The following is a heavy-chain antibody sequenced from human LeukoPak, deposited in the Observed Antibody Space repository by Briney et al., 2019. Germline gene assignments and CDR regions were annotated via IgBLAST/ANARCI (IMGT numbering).Heavy chain of an antibody. CDR2: LSYDGTFK. J-gene: IGHJ4*02. V-gene: IGHV3-30*03. CDR1: GFNFSSFG. CDR3: ARGNWFGARGNSDFDC. Sequence: GRSLRLSCAASGFNFSSFGMHWVRQAPGKGLEWVAVLSYDGTFKYYADSVKGRFTISRDNSRDTLYLQMNSLRAEDTAVYYCARGNWFGARGNSDFDCWGQGTLVTVSS. D-gene: IGHD4-23*01.